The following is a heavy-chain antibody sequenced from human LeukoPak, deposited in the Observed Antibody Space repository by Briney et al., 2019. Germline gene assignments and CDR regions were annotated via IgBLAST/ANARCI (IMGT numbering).Heavy chain of an antibody. Sequence: TGGSLRLSCAASGFTFSSYAMSWVRQAPGKGLEWVSAISGSGGSTYYADSVKGRFTISRDNSKNTLYLQMNSLRAEDTAVYYCAKPSLLWFGELSAFDYWGQGTLVTVSS. CDR3: AKPSLLWFGELSAFDY. V-gene: IGHV3-23*01. D-gene: IGHD3-10*01. J-gene: IGHJ4*02. CDR2: ISGSGGST. CDR1: GFTFSSYA.